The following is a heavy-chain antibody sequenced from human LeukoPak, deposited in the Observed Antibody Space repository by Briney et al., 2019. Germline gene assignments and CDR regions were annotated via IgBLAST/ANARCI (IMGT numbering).Heavy chain of an antibody. J-gene: IGHJ6*03. CDR2: IYSGGST. D-gene: IGHD1-26*01. Sequence: GGSLRLSCAASGFTVSSNYMSWVRQAPGKGLEWVSVIYSGGSTYYADSVKGRFTISRDNSKNTPYLQMNSLRAEDTAVYYCARDHSGSPGYMDVWGKGTTVTVSS. CDR3: ARDHSGSPGYMDV. V-gene: IGHV3-53*01. CDR1: GFTVSSNY.